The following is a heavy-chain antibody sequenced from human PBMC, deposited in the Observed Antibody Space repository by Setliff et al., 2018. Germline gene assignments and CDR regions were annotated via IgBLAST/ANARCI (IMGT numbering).Heavy chain of an antibody. CDR2: IGGHNDDP. V-gene: IGHV1-18*01. J-gene: IGHJ4*02. D-gene: IGHD3-3*01. CDR1: GGTFSSYA. Sequence: ASVKVSCKASGGTFSSYAISWVRQAPGQGLEWMGWIGGHNDDPLFAQKFQGRVTMTTDTSTTTAYMELKSLRSDDTAVYYCARSWRAGALNHFDYWGQGSRVTVSS. CDR3: ARSWRAGALNHFDY.